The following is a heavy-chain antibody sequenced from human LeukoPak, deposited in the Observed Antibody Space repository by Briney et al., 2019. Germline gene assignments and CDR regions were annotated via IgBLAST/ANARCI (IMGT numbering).Heavy chain of an antibody. Sequence: SETLSLTCTVSGGSISSNNYYWGWIRQPPGKGLEWIGCTYSSGNTYYNPSLESRVSMSMDAFKNQFSLRLSSVTAADTAVYYCGRRYYGVGFDPWGQGTLVTVSS. D-gene: IGHD3-10*01. V-gene: IGHV4-39*01. CDR3: GRRYYGVGFDP. CDR2: TYSSGNT. J-gene: IGHJ5*02. CDR1: GGSISSNNYY.